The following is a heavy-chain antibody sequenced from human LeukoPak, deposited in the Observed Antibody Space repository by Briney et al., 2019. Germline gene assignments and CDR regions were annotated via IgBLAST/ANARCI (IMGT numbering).Heavy chain of an antibody. V-gene: IGHV3-11*01. Sequence: GGSLRLSCAASGFTFSDYYMSWIRQAPGKGLEWVSYISSSGSTIYYADSVKGRLTISRDNAKNSLYLQMNSLRAEDTAVYYCARTTVTIQFDYWGQGTLVTVSS. CDR1: GFTFSDYY. J-gene: IGHJ4*02. CDR3: ARTTVTIQFDY. CDR2: ISSSGSTI. D-gene: IGHD4-11*01.